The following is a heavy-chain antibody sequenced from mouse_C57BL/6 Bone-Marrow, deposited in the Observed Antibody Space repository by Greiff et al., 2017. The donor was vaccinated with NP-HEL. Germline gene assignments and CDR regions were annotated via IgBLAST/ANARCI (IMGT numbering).Heavy chain of an antibody. D-gene: IGHD1-1*01. J-gene: IGHJ3*01. Sequence: EVQLQQSGPELVKPGASVKMSCKASGYTFTDYYMHWVKQSPGKSLEWIGYIYPNNGGNGYNQKFKGKATLTVDTSSSTAYMELRSLTSDDSAVYYCARGGIYYDGFAYWGQGTLVTVSA. CDR1: GYTFTDYY. CDR2: IYPNNGGN. CDR3: ARGGIYYDGFAY. V-gene: IGHV1-34*01.